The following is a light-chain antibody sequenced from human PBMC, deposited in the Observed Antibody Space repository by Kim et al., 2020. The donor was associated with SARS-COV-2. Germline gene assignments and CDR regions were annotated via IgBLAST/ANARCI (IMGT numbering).Light chain of an antibody. CDR3: SSYTSSSVYV. Sequence: LTQPASVSGSPGQSITISCTGTSSDVGDYNYVSWYQQHPGKAPKFMIYDVSKRPSGVSNRFSGSKSGNTASLTISGLQAEDEADYYCSSYTSSSVYVFGTGTKVTVL. CDR2: DVS. CDR1: SSDVGDYNY. V-gene: IGLV2-14*01. J-gene: IGLJ1*01.